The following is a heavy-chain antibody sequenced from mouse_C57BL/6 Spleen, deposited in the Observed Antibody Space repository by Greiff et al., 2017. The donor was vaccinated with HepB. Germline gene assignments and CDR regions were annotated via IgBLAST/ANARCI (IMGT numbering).Heavy chain of an antibody. Sequence: VKLQESGAELVKPGASVKISCKASGYAFSSYWMNWVKQRPGKGLEWIGQIYPGDGDTNYNGKFKGKATLTADKSSSTAYMQLSSLTSEDSAVYFCARERDYYGSSPAWFAYWGQGTLVTVSA. CDR1: GYAFSSYW. CDR3: ARERDYYGSSPAWFAY. D-gene: IGHD1-1*01. CDR2: IYPGDGDT. V-gene: IGHV1-80*01. J-gene: IGHJ3*01.